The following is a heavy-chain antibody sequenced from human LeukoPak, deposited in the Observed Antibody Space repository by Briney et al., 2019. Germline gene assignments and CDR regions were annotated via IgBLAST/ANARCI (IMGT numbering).Heavy chain of an antibody. CDR3: AKVIMVRGVIGAFDI. Sequence: GGSLRLSCAASGFTFSSYWMSWVRQAPGKGLEWVANIKQDGSEKYYVDSVKGRFTISRDNSKNTLYLQMNSLRAEDTAVYYCAKVIMVRGVIGAFDIWGQGTMVTVSS. J-gene: IGHJ3*02. V-gene: IGHV3-7*03. CDR1: GFTFSSYW. CDR2: IKQDGSEK. D-gene: IGHD3-10*01.